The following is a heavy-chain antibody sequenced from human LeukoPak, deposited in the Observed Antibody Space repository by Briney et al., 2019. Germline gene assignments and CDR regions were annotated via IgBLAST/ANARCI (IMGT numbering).Heavy chain of an antibody. CDR3: ARLPLTYYYGIVDY. V-gene: IGHV4-39*07. Sequence: SETLSLTCTVSGGSISSSSYYWGWIRQPPGKGLEWIGSIYYSGSTYYNPSLKSRVTVSVDTSKNQFSLKLSSVTAADTAVYYCARLPLTYYYGIVDYWGQGTLVTVSS. D-gene: IGHD3-10*01. J-gene: IGHJ4*02. CDR2: IYYSGST. CDR1: GGSISSSSYY.